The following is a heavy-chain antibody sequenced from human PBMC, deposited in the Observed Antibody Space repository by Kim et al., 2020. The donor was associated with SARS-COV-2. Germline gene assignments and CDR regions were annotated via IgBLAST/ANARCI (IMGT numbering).Heavy chain of an antibody. CDR1: GFTFSAYG. CDR3: TIVSH. Sequence: GGSLRLSCAASGFTFSAYGIHWVRQAPGKGLEWVAVISSDGSNKYYADSVNGRFTISRDKSRTPLYLQMNRQKAEDAAGYYCTIVSHWGQGTLVTVSS. CDR2: ISSDGSNK. V-gene: IGHV3-30*03. J-gene: IGHJ4*02.